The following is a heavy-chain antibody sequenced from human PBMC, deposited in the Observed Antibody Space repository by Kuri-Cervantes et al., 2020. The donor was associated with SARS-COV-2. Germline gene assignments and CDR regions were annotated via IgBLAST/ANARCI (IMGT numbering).Heavy chain of an antibody. J-gene: IGHJ6*02. CDR2: ISSSSDYT. V-gene: IGHV3-11*06. Sequence: GESLKPCYAASGFSFSDYYMTWIRQAPGKGLEWVSYISSSSDYTNYADSVRGRFTISRDNSKNTLYLQMNSLRAEDTAVYYCARDSEGSTAVRPGYFYGMDVWGQGTTVTVSS. D-gene: IGHD6-6*01. CDR1: GFSFSDYY. CDR3: ARDSEGSTAVRPGYFYGMDV.